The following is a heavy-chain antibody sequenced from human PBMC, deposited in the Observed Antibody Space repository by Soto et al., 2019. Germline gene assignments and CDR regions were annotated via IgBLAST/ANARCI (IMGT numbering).Heavy chain of an antibody. Sequence: QVQLVQSGAEVKKPGSSVKVSCKASGGTFSSYTISWVRQAPGQGLEWMGRIIPILGIANYAQKFQGRVTITADKSTSTAYMELSSLRSEDTSVYYCARDVIITFGGVPLRGDAFDIWGQGTMVTVSS. V-gene: IGHV1-69*08. CDR3: ARDVIITFGGVPLRGDAFDI. D-gene: IGHD3-16*01. CDR1: GGTFSSYT. J-gene: IGHJ3*02. CDR2: IIPILGIA.